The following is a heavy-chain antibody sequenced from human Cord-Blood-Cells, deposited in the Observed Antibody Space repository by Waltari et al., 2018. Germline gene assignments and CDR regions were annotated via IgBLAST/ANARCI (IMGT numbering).Heavy chain of an antibody. J-gene: IGHJ4*02. CDR3: ARRTLGSGSYYNY. CDR1: GGSFSGYY. D-gene: IGHD3-10*02. V-gene: IGHV4-34*01. Sequence: QVQLQQWGAGLLKPSETLSLTCAVYGGSFSGYYWSWIRQPPGKGLEWIGETNYSGSTNDNPSPKSRVAISVDTSKNQFSLKLSSVTAADTAVYYCARRTLGSGSYYNYWGQGTLVTVSS. CDR2: TNYSGST.